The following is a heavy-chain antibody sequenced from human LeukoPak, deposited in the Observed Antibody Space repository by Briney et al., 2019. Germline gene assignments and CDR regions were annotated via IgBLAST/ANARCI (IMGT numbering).Heavy chain of an antibody. D-gene: IGHD3-10*01. CDR3: VKDQSGSGSW. V-gene: IGHV3-64D*06. Sequence: PGGSLRLSCSASGFTFSTYAMHWVRQAPGKGLEYVSSITSDGGSTYYADSVKGRFTISRDNSKNTLYLQVNSLRPEDTAVYYCVKDQSGSGSWWGQGTLVTVSS. CDR1: GFTFSTYA. J-gene: IGHJ4*02. CDR2: ITSDGGST.